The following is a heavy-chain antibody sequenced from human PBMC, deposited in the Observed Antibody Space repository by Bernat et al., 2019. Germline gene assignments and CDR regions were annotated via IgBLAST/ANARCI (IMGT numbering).Heavy chain of an antibody. D-gene: IGHD3-10*01. V-gene: IGHV3-33*01. CDR2: IWYDGSKK. J-gene: IGHJ4*02. CDR1: GFTFSNYG. CDR3: ARDGPKAGEDLDY. Sequence: QVQLVESGGGVVQPGRSLRLSCAASGFTFSNYGMHWVRQAPGKGLEWVAIIWYDGSKKYHADSVKGRFTISRDNSRNTLYLQMNSLRGEDTAVYFCARDGPKAGEDLDYWGQGTLVTVSS.